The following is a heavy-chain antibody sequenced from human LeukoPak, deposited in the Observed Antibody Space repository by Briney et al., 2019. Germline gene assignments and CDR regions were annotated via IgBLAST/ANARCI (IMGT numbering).Heavy chain of an antibody. D-gene: IGHD1-26*01. CDR2: ISYNGINE. CDR3: ARDPYSGNYGNYYYYYMDV. CDR1: GFIFSDYN. V-gene: IGHV3-30*03. Sequence: GRSLRLSCAASGFIFSDYNMHWVRQAPGKGLEWMAVISYNGINEYYADSVKGRFTISRDNSKNTLYLQMNSLGPEDAAVYYCARDPYSGNYGNYYYYYMDVWGKGTTVTISS. J-gene: IGHJ6*03.